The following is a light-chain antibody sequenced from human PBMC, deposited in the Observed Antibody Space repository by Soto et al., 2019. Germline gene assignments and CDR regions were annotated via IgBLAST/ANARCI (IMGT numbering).Light chain of an antibody. V-gene: IGLV1-40*01. CDR2: GSY. Sequence: QSVLAQPPSVSGAPGQRVTITCTWSSSNFGASSVILWSRPLPGTAPHLLLYGSYNRPPGVPDRFSGSKSATSASLAISGLQAEDEADYYCQSYDSSLRIYVFGSGTKVTVL. J-gene: IGLJ1*01. CDR1: SSNFGASSV. CDR3: QSYDSSLRIYV.